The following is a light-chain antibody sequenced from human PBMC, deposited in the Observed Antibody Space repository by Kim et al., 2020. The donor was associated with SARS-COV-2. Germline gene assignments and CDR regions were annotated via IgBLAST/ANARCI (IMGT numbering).Light chain of an antibody. J-gene: IGLJ1*01. V-gene: IGLV1-40*01. CDR2: DNS. Sequence: VTISCTGSSSNIGAGYAVHWYQQLPGTAPKLLIYDNSNRPSGVPDRFSGSKSGTSASLAITGLQAEDEADYYCQSYDSSLSALYVFGTGTKVTVL. CDR3: QSYDSSLSALYV. CDR1: SSNIGAGYA.